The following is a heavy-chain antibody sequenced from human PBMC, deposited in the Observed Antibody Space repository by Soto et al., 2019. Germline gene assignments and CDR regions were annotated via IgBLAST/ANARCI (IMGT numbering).Heavy chain of an antibody. V-gene: IGHV3-33*01. CDR3: ASDLVGASDSYGLDV. D-gene: IGHD1-26*01. J-gene: IGHJ6*02. Sequence: AGGSLRLSCAASGFTFSNSGMHWVRQAPGKGLEWVAIIWHDGNNKYYADSVRGRFIISRDNSKNRLYLQMNSLRAEDTAVYYCASDLVGASDSYGLDVWGQGTPVTVSS. CDR1: GFTFSNSG. CDR2: IWHDGNNK.